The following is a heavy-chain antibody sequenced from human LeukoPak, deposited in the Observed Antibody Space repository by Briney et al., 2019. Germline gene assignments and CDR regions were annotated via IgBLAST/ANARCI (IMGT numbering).Heavy chain of an antibody. CDR3: ARVTYGSGTYGAFDY. CDR1: GFSFSSYA. J-gene: IGHJ4*02. D-gene: IGHD3-10*01. V-gene: IGHV3-23*01. CDR2: ISGSGGTT. Sequence: PGGSLRLSCAASGFSFSSYAINWVRQVPGKGLEWVSAISGSGGTTYYADSVKGRFTISRDNSKNTLYLQMNSLRAEDTAVYYCARVTYGSGTYGAFDYWGQGTLVTVSS.